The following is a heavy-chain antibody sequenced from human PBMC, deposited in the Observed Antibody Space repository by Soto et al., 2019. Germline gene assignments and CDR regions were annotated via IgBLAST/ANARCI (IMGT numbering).Heavy chain of an antibody. CDR2: IYRSGST. Sequence: PSETLSLTCTVSGDSVRNQYWSWIRRPPGRGLEWIGYIYRSGSTKYNPSLKSRLTISVDTSKNQFSLKLSSVTAADTAVYYCAIHEGMRYSSGWRRAEYFQHWGQGTLVTVSS. CDR1: GDSVRNQY. CDR3: AIHEGMRYSSGWRRAEYFQH. V-gene: IGHV4-4*09. D-gene: IGHD6-19*01. J-gene: IGHJ1*01.